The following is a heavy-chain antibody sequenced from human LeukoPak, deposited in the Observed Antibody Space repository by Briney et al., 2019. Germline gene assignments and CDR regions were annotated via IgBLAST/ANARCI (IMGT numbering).Heavy chain of an antibody. CDR1: GGSISSDNFY. J-gene: IGHJ4*02. V-gene: IGHV4-61*05. CDR3: ATAAENYYFDY. Sequence: SETLSLTCTVSGGSISSDNFYWSWIRQPPGKGLEWIGNIFYRGSTNYNPSLKSRVTISVDKSKNQFSLKLSSVTAADTAVYYCATAAENYYFDYWGQGTLVTVSS. CDR2: IFYRGST. D-gene: IGHD6-13*01.